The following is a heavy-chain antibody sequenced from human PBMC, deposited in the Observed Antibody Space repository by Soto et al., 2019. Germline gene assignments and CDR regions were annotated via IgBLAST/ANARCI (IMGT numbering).Heavy chain of an antibody. J-gene: IGHJ2*01. D-gene: IGHD3-22*01. Sequence: QVQLVQSGAEVKKPGSSVKVSCKASGGTFSSYAISWVRQAPGQGLEWMGGIIPIFGTANYAQKFQGRVTITADESTSTAYMELSSLRSEDTAVYYCARRTTHDIVSPYYYDSSGYSGDWYFDLWGRGTLVTVSS. CDR3: ARRTTHDIVSPYYYDSSGYSGDWYFDL. CDR2: IIPIFGTA. V-gene: IGHV1-69*01. CDR1: GGTFSSYA.